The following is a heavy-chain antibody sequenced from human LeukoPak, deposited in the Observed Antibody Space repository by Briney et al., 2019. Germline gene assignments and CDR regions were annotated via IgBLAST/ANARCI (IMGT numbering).Heavy chain of an antibody. V-gene: IGHV4-31*03. Sequence: PSETLSLTCTVSGTSISSGAYSWSWVRQHPGKGLEWIAYIYYSGNTYYHPSLKSRVTISVDTSKNQFSLKLSSVTAADTAVYYCASGGHWGQGTLVTVSS. D-gene: IGHD4-23*01. CDR2: IYYSGNT. CDR1: GTSISSGAYS. CDR3: ASGGH. J-gene: IGHJ4*02.